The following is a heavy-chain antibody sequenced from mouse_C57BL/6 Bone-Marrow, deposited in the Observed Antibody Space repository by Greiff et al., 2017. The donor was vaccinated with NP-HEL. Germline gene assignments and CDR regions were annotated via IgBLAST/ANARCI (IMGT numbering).Heavy chain of an antibody. Sequence: VQLQQSYAELVKPGASVKISCKPSGSPFTDHTIHWMKQRPEPGLVWIGNIYPRDGSTKYNEKFKGKATLTADISSSTAYMQLTSLTSEDPAVFPCASPPTYYVGSYWYFEVWGTGTTGTGSS. V-gene: IGHV1-78*01. D-gene: IGHD1-1*01. CDR1: GSPFTDHT. J-gene: IGHJ1*03. CDR2: IYPRDGST. CDR3: ASPPTYYVGSYWYFEV.